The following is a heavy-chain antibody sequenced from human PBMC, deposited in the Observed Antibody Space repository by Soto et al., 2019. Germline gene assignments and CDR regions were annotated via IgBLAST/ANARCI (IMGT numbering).Heavy chain of an antibody. CDR1: GFTFSSYS. V-gene: IGHV3-21*01. Sequence: PGGSLRLSCAASGFTFSSYSMNWVRQAPGKGLEWVSSISSSSSYIYYADSVKGRFTISRDNAKNSLYLQMNSLRAEDTAVYYCARAADILTGQYFDYWGQGTLVTVSS. J-gene: IGHJ4*02. D-gene: IGHD3-9*01. CDR2: ISSSSSYI. CDR3: ARAADILTGQYFDY.